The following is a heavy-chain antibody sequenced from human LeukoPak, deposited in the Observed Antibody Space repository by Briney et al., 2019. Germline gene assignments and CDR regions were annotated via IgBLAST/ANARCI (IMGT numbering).Heavy chain of an antibody. Sequence: PGGSLRLSCEASGFTFSEYAMTWVRQAPGKGLEWVSSIGSDNKPHYSESVKGRFAISRDKSKNMMFLQLNSLSAEDTALNYCARDLHYYVAIDVWGQGTTVTVSS. V-gene: IGHV3-23*01. J-gene: IGHJ6*02. CDR3: ARDLHYYVAIDV. D-gene: IGHD3-10*02. CDR2: IGSDNKP. CDR1: GFTFSEYA.